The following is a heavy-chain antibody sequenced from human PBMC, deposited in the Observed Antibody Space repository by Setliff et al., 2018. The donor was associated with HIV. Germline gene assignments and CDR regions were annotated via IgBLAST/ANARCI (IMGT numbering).Heavy chain of an antibody. Sequence: PSETLSLTCTVSGGSISSSSYYWGWIRQPPGKGLEWVGSIYYSGSTYYNPSLKSRVTISLDTPKNQLSLKLSSVTAADTAVYYCASYYRVSGWYQEASWFFDLWGRGTLVTVSS. D-gene: IGHD6-19*01. CDR2: IYYSGST. V-gene: IGHV4-39*01. CDR1: GGSISSSSYY. J-gene: IGHJ2*01. CDR3: ASYYRVSGWYQEASWFFDL.